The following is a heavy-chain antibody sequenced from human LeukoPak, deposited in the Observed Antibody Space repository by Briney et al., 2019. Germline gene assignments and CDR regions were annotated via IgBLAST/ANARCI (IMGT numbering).Heavy chain of an antibody. CDR1: GGTFSSYA. V-gene: IGHV1-69*04. D-gene: IGHD4-17*01. J-gene: IGHJ4*02. Sequence: SVKVSCKASGGTFSSYAISWVRQAPGQGLEWMGRIIPILGIANYAQKFQGRVTITADKSTSTAYMELSSLRSEDTAVYYCARASATTDYGDPEFDYSGQGTLVTVCS. CDR3: ARASATTDYGDPEFDY. CDR2: IIPILGIA.